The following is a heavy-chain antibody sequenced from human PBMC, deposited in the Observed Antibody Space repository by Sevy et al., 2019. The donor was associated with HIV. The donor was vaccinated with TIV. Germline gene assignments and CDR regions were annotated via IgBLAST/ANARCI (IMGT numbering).Heavy chain of an antibody. Sequence: GGSLRLSCAASGFTFSSYWMSWVRQAPGKGLEWVATMKEDGSERNYVDSVKGRFTISRDNAKNSLYLQMNSLSAEDTAVYYCAKDRKVLLVVYAIPFDALDIWGQGTMVTVSS. CDR2: MKEDGSER. D-gene: IGHD2-8*02. CDR1: GFTFSSYW. J-gene: IGHJ3*02. V-gene: IGHV3-7*01. CDR3: AKDRKVLLVVYAIPFDALDI.